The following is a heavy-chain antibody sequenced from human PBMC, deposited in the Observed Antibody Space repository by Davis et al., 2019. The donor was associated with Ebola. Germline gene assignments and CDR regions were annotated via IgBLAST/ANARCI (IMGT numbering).Heavy chain of an antibody. Sequence: ASVKVSCKASGYTFTNYYMHWVRQAPGQGLEWMGSINPNTGNPTYAQGFTGRFVFSLDTSASTAYLQISSLRPEDTAVYYCTRVRVVVSCLVCGRWFYPWGQGTLVTVSS. CDR2: INPNTGNP. J-gene: IGHJ5*02. D-gene: IGHD2-15*01. CDR1: GYTFTNYY. CDR3: TRVRVVVSCLVCGRWFYP. V-gene: IGHV7-4-1*02.